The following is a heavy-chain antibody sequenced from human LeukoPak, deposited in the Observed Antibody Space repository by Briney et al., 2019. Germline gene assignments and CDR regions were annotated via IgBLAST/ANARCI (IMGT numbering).Heavy chain of an antibody. J-gene: IGHJ4*02. CDR3: AREHLWLGYYFDY. V-gene: IGHV4-59*01. CDR2: IYYSGST. Sequence: PSETLSLTCTVSGGSISSYYWSRIRQPPGKGLEWIGYIYYSGSTNYNPSLKSRVTISVDTSKNQFSLKLSSVTDADTAVYYCAREHLWLGYYFDYWGQGTLVTVSS. CDR1: GGSISSYY. D-gene: IGHD3-10*01.